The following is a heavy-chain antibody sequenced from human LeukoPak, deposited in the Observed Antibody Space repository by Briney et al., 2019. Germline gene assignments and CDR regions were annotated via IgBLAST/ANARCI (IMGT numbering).Heavy chain of an antibody. D-gene: IGHD1-26*01. Sequence: GSLRLSCAASGFTFSSYSMNWVRQAPGKGLEWVSSISSSSSYIYYADSVKGRFTISRDNAKNSLYLQMNSLRAEDTAVYYCARFAIVGADFDYWGQGTLVTVSS. V-gene: IGHV3-21*01. J-gene: IGHJ4*02. CDR1: GFTFSSYS. CDR3: ARFAIVGADFDY. CDR2: ISSSSSYI.